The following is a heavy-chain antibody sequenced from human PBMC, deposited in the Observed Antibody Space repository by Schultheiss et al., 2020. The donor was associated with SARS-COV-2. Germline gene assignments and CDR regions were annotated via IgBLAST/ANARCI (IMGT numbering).Heavy chain of an antibody. CDR1: GFTFSSYS. D-gene: IGHD2-2*01. V-gene: IGHV3-21*05. Sequence: GGSLRLSCAASGFTFSSYSMNWVRQAPGKGLEWVSYISSSSSYIYYADSVKGRFTISRHNSKNTLYLQMNSLRAEDTAVYYCARDRDCSSTSCSDAFDIWGQGTMVTVSS. CDR2: ISSSSSYI. J-gene: IGHJ3*02. CDR3: ARDRDCSSTSCSDAFDI.